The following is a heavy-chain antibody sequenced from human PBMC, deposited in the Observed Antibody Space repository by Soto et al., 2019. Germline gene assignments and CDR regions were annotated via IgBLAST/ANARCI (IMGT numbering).Heavy chain of an antibody. CDR3: AKDLIISGYESGAFDI. CDR1: GFTVSSYA. CDR2: ISGSGGST. D-gene: IGHD5-12*01. J-gene: IGHJ3*02. Sequence: HPGGSPRLSCAASGFTVSSYAMSWVRQAPGKGLEWVSAISGSGGSTYYADSVKGRFTISRDNSKNTLYLQMNSLRAEDTAVYYCAKDLIISGYESGAFDIWGQGTMVTVSS. V-gene: IGHV3-23*01.